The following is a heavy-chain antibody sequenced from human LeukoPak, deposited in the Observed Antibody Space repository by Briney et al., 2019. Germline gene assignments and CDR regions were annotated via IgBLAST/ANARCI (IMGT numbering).Heavy chain of an antibody. CDR3: ARAYRITIFGRAERGWFDP. CDR2: IYYSGST. J-gene: IGHJ5*02. D-gene: IGHD3-3*01. CDR1: GGSISSGGHS. V-gene: IGHV4-30-4*07. Sequence: PSETLSLTCAVSGGSISSGGHSWSWIRQPPGKGLEWIGYIYYSGSTYYNPSLKSRVTISVDTSKNQFSLQLSSVTAADTAVYYCARAYRITIFGRAERGWFDPWGQGTLVTVSS.